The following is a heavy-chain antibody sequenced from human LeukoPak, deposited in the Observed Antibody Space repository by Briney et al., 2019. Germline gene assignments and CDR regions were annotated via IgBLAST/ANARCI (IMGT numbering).Heavy chain of an antibody. CDR3: AKMAVENYYDSSDYSNYYMDA. J-gene: IGHJ6*03. CDR2: ISWGGGTI. D-gene: IGHD3-22*01. CDR1: GFNFVDYT. V-gene: IGHV3-43*01. Sequence: AGSLRLSCAASGFNFVDYTMHWLGQPPGKGRQWVCLISWGGGTIYYADSVEGRFTISRDNSNEVLYVQMDSLTTDDTALYYCAKMAVENYYDSSDYSNYYMDAWGKGTTVIVS.